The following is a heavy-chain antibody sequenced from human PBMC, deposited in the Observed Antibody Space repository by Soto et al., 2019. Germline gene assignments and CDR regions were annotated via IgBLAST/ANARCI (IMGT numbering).Heavy chain of an antibody. V-gene: IGHV3-33*01. CDR3: ARSGG. D-gene: IGHD6-19*01. Sequence: QVQLVESGGGVVQPGRSLRLSCAASGFPFSSYGMHWVRQAPGKGLEWVAVIWYDGSNKYYADSVKGRFTISRDNSKNMLYLRMNSLRAEDTAVYYCARSGGWGQGTLVTVSS. CDR2: IWYDGSNK. J-gene: IGHJ4*02. CDR1: GFPFSSYG.